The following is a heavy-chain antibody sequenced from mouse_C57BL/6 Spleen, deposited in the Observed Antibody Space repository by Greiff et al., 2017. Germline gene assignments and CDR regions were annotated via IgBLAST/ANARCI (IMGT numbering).Heavy chain of an antibody. CDR3: ARMIPYYFDY. Sequence: QVQLQQSGAELVMPGASVKLSCKASGYTFTSYWMHWVKQRPGQGLEWIGEIDPSDSYTNYNQKFKGKSTLTVDKSSSTAYMQLSSLTSEDSAVYYCARMIPYYFDYWGQGTTLTVSS. CDR1: GYTFTSYW. J-gene: IGHJ2*01. CDR2: IDPSDSYT. D-gene: IGHD2-4*01. V-gene: IGHV1-69*01.